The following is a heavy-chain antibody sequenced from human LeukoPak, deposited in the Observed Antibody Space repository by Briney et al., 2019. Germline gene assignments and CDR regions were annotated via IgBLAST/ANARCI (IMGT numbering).Heavy chain of an antibody. J-gene: IGHJ6*02. CDR1: RFTFSSYG. V-gene: IGHV3-30*03. CDR2: ISYDGSNK. CDR3: ARGASWFLVVVPLDV. D-gene: IGHD2-2*01. Sequence: PGRSLRLSCAASRFTFSSYGMHWVRQAPGKGLEWVAVISYDGSNKYYADSVKGRFTISRDNSKNTLYLQMNSLRAEDTAVYYCARGASWFLVVVPLDVWGQGTTVTVSS.